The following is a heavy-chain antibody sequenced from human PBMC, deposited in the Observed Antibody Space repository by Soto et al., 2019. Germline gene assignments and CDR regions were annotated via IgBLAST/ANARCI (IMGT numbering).Heavy chain of an antibody. V-gene: IGHV1-69*13. J-gene: IGHJ6*02. D-gene: IGHD6-6*01. CDR1: GCTFSSYA. Sequence: SVKVACKASGCTFSSYAISWVRQAPGQGLEWMGGIIPIFGTANYAQKFQGRVTITADESTSTAYMELSSLRSEDTAVYYCARSLYSSSSGDWYYYYYYGMDVWGQGTTVTVSS. CDR2: IIPIFGTA. CDR3: ARSLYSSSSGDWYYYYYYGMDV.